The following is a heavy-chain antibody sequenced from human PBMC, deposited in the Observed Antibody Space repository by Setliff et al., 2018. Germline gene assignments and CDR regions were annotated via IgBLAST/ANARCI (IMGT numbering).Heavy chain of an antibody. CDR1: GYTFTDYA. Sequence: VKVSCKASGYTFTDYAMHWVRQAPGQRLEWMGWINPGNGNTKYSQKFQGRVTITRDTSASTAYMELSSLRSEDTAVYYCARDKGYDSNGYYFYYYYYMDVWGKGTTVTVSS. D-gene: IGHD3-22*01. CDR2: INPGNGNT. J-gene: IGHJ6*03. V-gene: IGHV1-3*01. CDR3: ARDKGYDSNGYYFYYYYYMDV.